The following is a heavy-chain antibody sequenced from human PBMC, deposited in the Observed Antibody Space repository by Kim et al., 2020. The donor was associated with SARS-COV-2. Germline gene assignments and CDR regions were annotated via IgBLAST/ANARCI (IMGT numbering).Heavy chain of an antibody. Sequence: SETLSLTCTVSGGSISSSSYYWGWIRQPPGKGLEWIGSIYYSGSTYYNPSLKSRVTISVDTSKNQFSLKLSSVTAADTAVYYCARGADYYDSSGAPDYWGQGTLVTVSS. V-gene: IGHV4-39*07. CDR1: GGSISSSSYY. J-gene: IGHJ4*02. D-gene: IGHD3-22*01. CDR3: ARGADYYDSSGAPDY. CDR2: IYYSGST.